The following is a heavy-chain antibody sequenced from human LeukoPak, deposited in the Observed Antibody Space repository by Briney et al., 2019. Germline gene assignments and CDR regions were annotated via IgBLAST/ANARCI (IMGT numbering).Heavy chain of an antibody. Sequence: GGGLRDSRVASRFTLISYAIHRVRQAPGKGADGVAVICYDGSNKYYADSVKGRFTISRDNSKNTLYLQMNSLRAEDTAVYYCAREYVDYGDPGYYYGMDVWGQGTTVTVSS. J-gene: IGHJ6*02. V-gene: IGHV3-30-3*01. D-gene: IGHD4-17*01. CDR2: ICYDGSNK. CDR3: AREYVDYGDPGYYYGMDV. CDR1: RFTLISYA.